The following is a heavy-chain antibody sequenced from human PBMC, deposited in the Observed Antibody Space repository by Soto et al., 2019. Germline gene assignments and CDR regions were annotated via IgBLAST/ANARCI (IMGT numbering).Heavy chain of an antibody. D-gene: IGHD6-13*01. J-gene: IGHJ4*02. CDR1: GFTFSNAW. Sequence: EVQLVESGGGLVKPGGSLRLSCAASGFTFSNAWMSWVRQAPGKGLEWVGRIKSKTDGGTTYYADSVKGRFTISRDNSKNTLYLQMNSLRAEDTAVYYCAKDLYSSSWYFDYWGQGTLVTVSS. CDR2: IKSKTDGGTT. CDR3: AKDLYSSSWYFDY. V-gene: IGHV3-15*01.